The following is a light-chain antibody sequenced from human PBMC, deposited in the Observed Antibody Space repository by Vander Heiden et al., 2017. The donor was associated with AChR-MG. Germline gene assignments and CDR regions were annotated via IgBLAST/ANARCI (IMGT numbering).Light chain of an antibody. CDR2: GAS. CDR3: QQYGSSPPHT. CDR1: QSVSSNY. Sequence: EIVLTQSPRTLSLSPGERATLSCRASQSVSSNYLAWYQQKPGQAPRLLIFGASSRDTGIPDRFSGSGSGTDLTLTISRLEPQDFALYYCQQYGSSPPHTFGQGTKLEIK. J-gene: IGKJ2*01. V-gene: IGKV3-20*01.